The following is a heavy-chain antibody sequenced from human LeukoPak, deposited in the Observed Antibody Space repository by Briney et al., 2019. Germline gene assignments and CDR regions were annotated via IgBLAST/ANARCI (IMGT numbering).Heavy chain of an antibody. CDR3: TRMTAGHDY. Sequence: PSETLSLTCAVSGVSFDDYYWSWVRQTPGKGREWLGEINHSGYTNDSPSLKSRVTLSIDASRKQFSLNLRSVTVADTGIYYCTRMTAGHDYWGQGTLVTVSS. CDR1: GVSFDDYY. D-gene: IGHD2-21*02. J-gene: IGHJ4*02. V-gene: IGHV4-34*01. CDR2: INHSGYT.